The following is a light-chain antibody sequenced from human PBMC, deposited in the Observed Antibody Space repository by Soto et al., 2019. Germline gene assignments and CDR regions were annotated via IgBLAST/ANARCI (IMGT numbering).Light chain of an antibody. CDR3: QQYYGSPLT. V-gene: IGKV4-1*01. Sequence: DTVMTQSPDSLAVSLGERATINFKSSQNFFSNSNNKNYLAWFQQKPGQPPKLLIYWASTRESGVPDRFSGSGSGTEFTLTISSLQAEDVAVYYCQQYYGSPLTFGGGTKVDIK. CDR2: WAS. CDR1: QNFFSNSNNKNY. J-gene: IGKJ4*01.